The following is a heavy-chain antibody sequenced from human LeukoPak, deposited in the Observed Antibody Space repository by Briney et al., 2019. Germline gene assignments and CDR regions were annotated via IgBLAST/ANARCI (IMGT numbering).Heavy chain of an antibody. CDR2: IYYSGST. CDR3: ARHGYSYGFDY. CDR1: GGSINSYY. J-gene: IGHJ4*02. V-gene: IGHV4-59*08. D-gene: IGHD5-18*01. Sequence: SETLSLTCTVSGGSINSYYWSWIRQPPGKGLEWIGYIYYSGSTNYNPSLKSRVTISVDTSKNQFSLKLSSVTAADTAVYYCARHGYSYGFDYWGQGTLVTVSS.